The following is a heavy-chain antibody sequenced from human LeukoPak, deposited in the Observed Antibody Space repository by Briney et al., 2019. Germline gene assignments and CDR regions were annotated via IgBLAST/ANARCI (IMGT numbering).Heavy chain of an antibody. CDR2: IKSKSDGGTT. D-gene: IGHD3-10*01. V-gene: IGHV3-15*01. J-gene: IGHJ1*01. CDR3: TAFYNQH. Sequence: PGGSLRLSCAACGFTFTNAWMKWARQAPGKGLEWVGRIKSKSDGGTTDYAAPVKGRFTISRDDSKNTLYLQMNSLKTEDTAVYYCTAFYNQHWGQGTLVTVSS. CDR1: GFTFTNAW.